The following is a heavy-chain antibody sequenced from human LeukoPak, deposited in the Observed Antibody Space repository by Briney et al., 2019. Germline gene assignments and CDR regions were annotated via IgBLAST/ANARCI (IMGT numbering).Heavy chain of an antibody. Sequence: GGSLRLSCAASGFTFSSYAMSWVSQAPGKGLEWVSAISGSGGSTYYADSVKGRFTISRDNSKNTLYLQMNSLRAEDTAVYYCAKGQGTTLDYYYMDVWGKGTTVTVSS. V-gene: IGHV3-23*01. CDR1: GFTFSSYA. J-gene: IGHJ6*03. CDR3: AKGQGTTLDYYYMDV. D-gene: IGHD1-1*01. CDR2: ISGSGGST.